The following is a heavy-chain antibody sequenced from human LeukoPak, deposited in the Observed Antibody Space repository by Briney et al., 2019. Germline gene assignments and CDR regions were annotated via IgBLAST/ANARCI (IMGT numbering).Heavy chain of an antibody. CDR2: INPNSGGT. Sequence: ASVKVSCKASGYTFTGYYMHWVRQAPGQGLEWMGWINPNSGGTNYAQKFQGRVTMTRDTSISTAYMELSRLRSDGTAVYYCARVDSSGWYSLDYWGQGTLVTVSS. D-gene: IGHD6-19*01. J-gene: IGHJ4*02. V-gene: IGHV1-2*02. CDR1: GYTFTGYY. CDR3: ARVDSSGWYSLDY.